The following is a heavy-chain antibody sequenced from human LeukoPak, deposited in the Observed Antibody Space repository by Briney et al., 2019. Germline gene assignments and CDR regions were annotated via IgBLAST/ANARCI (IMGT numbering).Heavy chain of an antibody. Sequence: SETLSLTCTVSGGSISSGSYYWRWIRQPAGKGLEWIGRIYTSGSTNYNPSLKSRVTISVDTSKNQFSLKLSSVTAADTAVYYCARTIIATPERFDPWGQGTLVTVSS. CDR2: IYTSGST. D-gene: IGHD3-22*01. J-gene: IGHJ5*02. CDR3: ARTIIATPERFDP. V-gene: IGHV4-61*02. CDR1: GGSISSGSYY.